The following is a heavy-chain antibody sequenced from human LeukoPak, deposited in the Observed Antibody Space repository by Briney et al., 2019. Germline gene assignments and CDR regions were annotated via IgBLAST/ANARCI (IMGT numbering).Heavy chain of an antibody. CDR3: ARGWRYYDFWSGYWERHKDYYGMEV. CDR1: GYTFTSYD. D-gene: IGHD3-3*01. V-gene: IGHV1-8*01. Sequence: VASVKVSCKPSGYTFTSYDINWVRQATGQGLEWMGWMNPNNGNTVYAQKFQGRVTMTRNTSISTAYMELSSLRSEDTAIYYCARGWRYYDFWSGYWERHKDYYGMEVWGPGTTVTVSS. CDR2: MNPNNGNT. J-gene: IGHJ6*02.